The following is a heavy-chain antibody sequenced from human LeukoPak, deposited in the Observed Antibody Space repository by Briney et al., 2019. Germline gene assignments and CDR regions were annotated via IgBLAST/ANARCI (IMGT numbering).Heavy chain of an antibody. CDR2: IYTSGST. CDR3: ASPSDTAMVAY. J-gene: IGHJ4*02. V-gene: IGHV4-61*09. CDR1: GGSISSGSYY. D-gene: IGHD5-18*01. Sequence: PSETLSLTCTVSGGSISSGSYYWSWIRQPAGKGLEWIGHIYTSGSTNYNPSLKSRVTISIDMFKNQFSLKLSSVTAADTAVYYCASPSDTAMVAYWGQGTLVTVSS.